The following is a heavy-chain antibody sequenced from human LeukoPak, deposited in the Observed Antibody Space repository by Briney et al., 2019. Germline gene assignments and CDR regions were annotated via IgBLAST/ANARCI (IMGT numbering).Heavy chain of an antibody. V-gene: IGHV5-51*01. J-gene: IGHJ4*02. D-gene: IGHD1-1*01. CDR1: GYSFTSYW. CDR2: IYPGESDT. Sequence: GESLKISCKCSGYSFTSYWIGWVRQMPGKGMEWMGTIYPGESDTSYSPSFHGPVTISADKSINTAYLQCGSLQASDTAMYYFARHSRSGRGYTFGIFDYWGQGTVVTVSS. CDR3: ARHSRSGRGYTFGIFDY.